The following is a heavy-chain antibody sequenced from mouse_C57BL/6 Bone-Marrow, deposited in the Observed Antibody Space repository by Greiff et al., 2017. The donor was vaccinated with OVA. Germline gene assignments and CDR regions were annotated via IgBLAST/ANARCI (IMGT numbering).Heavy chain of an antibody. V-gene: IGHV1-50*01. Sequence: QVQLQQPGAELVKPGASVKLSCKASGYTFTSYWMQWVKQRPGQGLEWIGEIDPSDSYTNYNQKFKGKATLTVNKSSSPAYMQLSSLTSEDSAFYDCAREWILYYGSSPYWYFDVWGTGTTVTVSS. CDR1: GYTFTSYW. J-gene: IGHJ1*03. CDR2: IDPSDSYT. CDR3: AREWILYYGSSPYWYFDV. D-gene: IGHD1-1*01.